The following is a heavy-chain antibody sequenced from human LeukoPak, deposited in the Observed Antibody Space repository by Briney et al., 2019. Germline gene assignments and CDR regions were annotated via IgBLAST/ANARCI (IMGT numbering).Heavy chain of an antibody. J-gene: IGHJ4*02. CDR1: GYTFTGYY. CDR3: ARLAGGLYQFDY. V-gene: IGHV1-2*02. Sequence: ASVKVSCKASGYTFTGYYMHWVRQAPGQGLEWMGWINPNSGDTNSAQEFQGRVTMTRDTSISTAYMELSRLRSDDTAVYYCARLAGGLYQFDYWGQGALVTASS. D-gene: IGHD2-2*01. CDR2: INPNSGDT.